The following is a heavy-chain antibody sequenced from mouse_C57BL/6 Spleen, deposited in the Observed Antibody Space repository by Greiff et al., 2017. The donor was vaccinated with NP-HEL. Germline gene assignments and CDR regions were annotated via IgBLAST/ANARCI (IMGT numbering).Heavy chain of an antibody. V-gene: IGHV1-9*01. CDR1: GYTFTGYW. Sequence: VQLQQSGAELMKPGASVKLSCKATGYTFTGYWIEWVKQRPGHGLEWIGEILPGSGSTNYNEKFKGKAPFTADTSSNTAYMQLSSLTTEDSAIYYCARGGIYYGNYVDAMDYWGQGTSGTVSS. J-gene: IGHJ4*01. D-gene: IGHD2-1*01. CDR2: ILPGSGST. CDR3: ARGGIYYGNYVDAMDY.